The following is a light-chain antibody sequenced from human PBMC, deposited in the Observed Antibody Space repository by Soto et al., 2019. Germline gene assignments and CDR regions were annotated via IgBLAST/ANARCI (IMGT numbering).Light chain of an antibody. CDR1: KLGDKY. CDR3: QAWDSSTVV. CDR2: QDS. J-gene: IGLJ2*01. V-gene: IGLV3-1*01. Sequence: SSELTQPPSVSVSPGQTASITCSGDKLGDKYACWYQQKPGQSPVLVIYQDSKRPSGIPERFSGSSSGNTATLTISGTQAMDEADYYCQAWDSSTVVFGGGTKLTAL.